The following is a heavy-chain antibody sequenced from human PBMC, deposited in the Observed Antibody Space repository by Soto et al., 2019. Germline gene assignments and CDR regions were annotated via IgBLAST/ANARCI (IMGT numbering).Heavy chain of an antibody. CDR1: GGSFSGYY. Sequence: ETLSLTCAVYGGSFSGYYWSWIRQPPGKGLEWIGEINHSGSTNYNPSLKSRVAISVDTSKNQFSLKLSSVTAADTAVYYCARGRQWLVRGGVDYWGQGTLVTVSS. J-gene: IGHJ4*02. V-gene: IGHV4-34*01. CDR2: INHSGST. CDR3: ARGRQWLVRGGVDY. D-gene: IGHD6-19*01.